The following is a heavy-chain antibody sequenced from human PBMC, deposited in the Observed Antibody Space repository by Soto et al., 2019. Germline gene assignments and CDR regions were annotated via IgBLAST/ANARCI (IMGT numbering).Heavy chain of an antibody. J-gene: IGHJ6*02. D-gene: IGHD6-13*01. CDR3: ASREAADGTKYYSFYYGMDV. CDR2: IIPIFGTA. Sequence: SGQVSSKASVGTFSSDAISWVRQSPRRGQKWMGVIIPIFGTANYAQKFKGRVTITADESTSTAYMELSNLRSEDTAVYYCASREAADGTKYYSFYYGMDVWGQGTTVTVSS. CDR1: VGTFSSDA. V-gene: IGHV1-69*13.